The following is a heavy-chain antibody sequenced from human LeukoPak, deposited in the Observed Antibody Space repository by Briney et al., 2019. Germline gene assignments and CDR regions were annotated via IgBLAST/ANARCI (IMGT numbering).Heavy chain of an antibody. J-gene: IGHJ4*02. CDR1: GFTFSRSW. V-gene: IGHV3-7*01. Sequence: GGSLRLSCAASGFTFSRSWMSWVRQAPGKGLGWVANIKEDGSQRNYVDSVKGRFTISRDNAMNSVFLQMISLRAEDTAVYYCARDRGYNSFDYWGQGTLVTASS. CDR2: IKEDGSQR. D-gene: IGHD6-13*01. CDR3: ARDRGYNSFDY.